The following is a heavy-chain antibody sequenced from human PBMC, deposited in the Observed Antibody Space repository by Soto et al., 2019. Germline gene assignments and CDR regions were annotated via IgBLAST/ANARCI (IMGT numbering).Heavy chain of an antibody. D-gene: IGHD1-20*01. CDR3: ARGGTGYNLAY. Sequence: GGSLRISCAASGFTVSTSYMDWVRQAPGKGLEWVSVIYSGGGTYYADSVKGRFTISRDNSKNTVYLQMNSLRAEDTAVYFCARGGTGYNLAYWGQGTLVTVSA. V-gene: IGHV3-66*01. CDR2: IYSGGGT. CDR1: GFTVSTSY. J-gene: IGHJ4*02.